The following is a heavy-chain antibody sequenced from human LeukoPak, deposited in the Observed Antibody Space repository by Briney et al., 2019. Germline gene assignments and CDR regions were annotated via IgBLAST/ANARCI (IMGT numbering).Heavy chain of an antibody. J-gene: IGHJ4*02. CDR3: AKHLYYYDSSQPY. Sequence: GGSLRLSFASSVFTLSSYGMSRVRQPPARGLEWVSAISGSGGSTYYADSVKGRFTIYRDNSKNTLYLQMNSLRAEDTAVYYCAKHLYYYDSSQPYWGQGTLVTVSS. CDR2: ISGSGGST. V-gene: IGHV3-23*01. D-gene: IGHD3-22*01. CDR1: VFTLSSYG.